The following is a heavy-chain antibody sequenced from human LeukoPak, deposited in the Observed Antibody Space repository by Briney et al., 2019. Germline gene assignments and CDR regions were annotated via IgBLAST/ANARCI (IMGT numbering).Heavy chain of an antibody. CDR1: GYTFTSYG. V-gene: IGHV1-18*01. CDR3: ARECYGDYGRSAFDI. D-gene: IGHD4-17*01. J-gene: IGHJ3*02. Sequence: ASVKVSCKASGYTFTSYGISWVRQAPGQGLEWMGWISAYNGNTNYAQKLQGRVTMTTDTSTSTAYMELRSLRSDDTAVYYCARECYGDYGRSAFDIWGQGTMVTVSS. CDR2: ISAYNGNT.